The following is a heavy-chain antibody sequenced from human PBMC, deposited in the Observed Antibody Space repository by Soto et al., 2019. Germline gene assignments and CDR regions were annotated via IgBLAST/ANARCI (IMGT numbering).Heavy chain of an antibody. Sequence: GASVKVSCKASGYTFTSYGISWVRQAPGQGLEWMGWINPGNGNTKYSQTFQGRVTITRDTSASTAYMELSSLRSEDTAVYYCARAVARGVKTIYYYYGMDVWGQGTTVTVSS. V-gene: IGHV1-18*01. D-gene: IGHD3-10*01. J-gene: IGHJ6*02. CDR3: ARAVARGVKTIYYYYGMDV. CDR1: GYTFTSYG. CDR2: INPGNGNT.